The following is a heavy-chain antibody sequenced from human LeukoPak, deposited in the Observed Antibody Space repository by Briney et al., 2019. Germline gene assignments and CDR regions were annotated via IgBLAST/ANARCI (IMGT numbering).Heavy chain of an antibody. CDR2: IIPIFGTA. CDR1: GYTFTSYA. D-gene: IGHD2-8*01. V-gene: IGHV1-69*13. CDR3: ARGNYCTNGVCYTLFGMDV. J-gene: IGHJ6*02. Sequence: SVKVSCKASGYTFTSYAISWVRQAPGQGLEWMGGIIPIFGTANYGQKFQGRVTITADESTSTAYMELSSLRSEDTAVYYCARGNYCTNGVCYTLFGMDVWGQGTTVTVSS.